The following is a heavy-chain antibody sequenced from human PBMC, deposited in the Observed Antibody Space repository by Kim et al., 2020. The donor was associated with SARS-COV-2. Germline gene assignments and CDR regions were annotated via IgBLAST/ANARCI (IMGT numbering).Heavy chain of an antibody. J-gene: IGHJ6*02. CDR3: ARGWFGELSDYYYGMDV. Sequence: VKGRFTISRDNAKNSLYLQMNSLRAEDTAVYYCARGWFGELSDYYYGMDVWGQGTTVTVSS. D-gene: IGHD3-10*01. V-gene: IGHV3-21*01.